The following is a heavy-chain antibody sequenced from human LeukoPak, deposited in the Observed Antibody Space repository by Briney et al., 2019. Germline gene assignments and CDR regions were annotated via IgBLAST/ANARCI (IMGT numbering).Heavy chain of an antibody. CDR1: GGSITNYY. V-gene: IGHV4-59*01. CDR2: IYYSGST. Sequence: PSETLSLTCIVSGGSITNYYWSWIRQPPGKGLEWIGYIYYSGSTNYNPSLKSRVTISVDTSNNQFSLRLNSVTAADTAVYYCARDPVGSNAFDIWGQGTVVAVSS. CDR3: ARDPVGSNAFDI. J-gene: IGHJ3*02. D-gene: IGHD3-10*01.